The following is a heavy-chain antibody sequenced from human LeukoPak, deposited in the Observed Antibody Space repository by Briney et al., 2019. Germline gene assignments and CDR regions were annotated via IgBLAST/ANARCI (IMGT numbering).Heavy chain of an antibody. CDR1: GYTFTSYY. J-gene: IGHJ4*02. Sequence: ASVKVSCKASGYTFTSYYMHWVRQAPGQGLEWMGIINPSGGSTSYAQKFQGRVTMTRDMSTSTVYMELSSLRSEDTAVYYCARVSPNTVTTLQYFDYWGQGILVTVSS. V-gene: IGHV1-46*01. D-gene: IGHD4-17*01. CDR3: ARVSPNTVTTLQYFDY. CDR2: INPSGGST.